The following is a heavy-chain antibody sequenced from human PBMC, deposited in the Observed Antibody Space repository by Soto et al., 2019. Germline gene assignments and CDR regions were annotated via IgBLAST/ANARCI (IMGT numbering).Heavy chain of an antibody. J-gene: IGHJ5*02. Sequence: ASVKVSCKASGYTFTSYGISWVRQAPGQGLEWMGWISAYNGNTNYAQKLQGRVTMTTDTSASTAYMELRSLRSDDTAVYYCARDLFSGWYNWFDPWGQGTLVTVSS. CDR2: ISAYNGNT. D-gene: IGHD6-19*01. V-gene: IGHV1-18*04. CDR1: GYTFTSYG. CDR3: ARDLFSGWYNWFDP.